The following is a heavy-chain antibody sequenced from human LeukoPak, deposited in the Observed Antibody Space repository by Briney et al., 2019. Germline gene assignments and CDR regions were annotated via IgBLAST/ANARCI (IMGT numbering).Heavy chain of an antibody. CDR3: AKGDILTGYVY. Sequence: SETLSHTCAVYGGSFSGYYWSWIRQPPGKGLEWIGEINHSGSTNYNPSLKSRVTISVDTSKNQFSLKLSSVTAADTAVYYCAKGDILTGYVYWGQGTLVTVSS. V-gene: IGHV4-34*01. J-gene: IGHJ4*02. D-gene: IGHD3-9*01. CDR2: INHSGST. CDR1: GGSFSGYY.